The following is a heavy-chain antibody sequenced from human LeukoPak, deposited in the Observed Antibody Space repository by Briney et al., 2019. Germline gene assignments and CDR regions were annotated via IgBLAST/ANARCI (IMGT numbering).Heavy chain of an antibody. D-gene: IGHD2-2*01. CDR1: GYTFTGYY. Sequence: ASVKVSCKASGYTFTGYYMHWVRQAPGQGLEWMGWMNPNSGNTGYAQKFQGRVTMTRNTSISTAYMELSSLRSEDTAVYYCARGFCSSTSCYSPWGRGTLVTVSS. CDR3: ARGFCSSTSCYSP. J-gene: IGHJ5*02. CDR2: MNPNSGNT. V-gene: IGHV1-8*02.